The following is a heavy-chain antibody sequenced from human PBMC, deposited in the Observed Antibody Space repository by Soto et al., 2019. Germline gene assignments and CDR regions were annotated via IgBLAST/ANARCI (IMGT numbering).Heavy chain of an antibody. CDR1: GFTVSSYG. CDR2: IWYDGSNK. CDR3: ARVHYYSSSSSYYYYGMDV. D-gene: IGHD6-6*01. Sequence: GGSLRLSCAASGFTVSSYGMHWVRQAPGKGLEWVAVIWYDGSNKYYADSVKGRFTISRDNSKNTLYLQMNSLRAEDTAVYYCARVHYYSSSSSYYYYGMDVWGQGTTVTVSS. V-gene: IGHV3-33*01. J-gene: IGHJ6*02.